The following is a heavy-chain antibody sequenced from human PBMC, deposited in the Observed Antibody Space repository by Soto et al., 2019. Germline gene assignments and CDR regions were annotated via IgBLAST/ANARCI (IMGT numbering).Heavy chain of an antibody. V-gene: IGHV1-3*01. CDR3: ATPGRLRGVIDGMDV. CDR2: INAGNGNT. CDR1: GYTFTSYA. J-gene: IGHJ6*02. D-gene: IGHD3-10*01. Sequence: ASVKVSCKASGYTFTSYAMHWVRQAPGQRLEWMGWINAGNGNTKYSQKFQGRVTMTEDTSTDTAYMELSSLRSEDTAVYYCATPGRLRGVIDGMDVWGQGTTVTVSS.